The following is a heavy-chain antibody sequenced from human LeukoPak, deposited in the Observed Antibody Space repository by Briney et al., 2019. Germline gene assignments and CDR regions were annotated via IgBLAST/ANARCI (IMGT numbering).Heavy chain of an antibody. D-gene: IGHD2-8*01. V-gene: IGHV1-2*02. CDR2: VNSNTGAT. CDR1: GYTFTDYY. CDR3: TRHKNDYCTSSRCYYYYYMDV. J-gene: IGHJ6*03. Sequence: APVKVSCKASGYTFTDYYMHWVRQAPGQGLEWMGWVNSNTGATKYAQKFQGRVTMTMDTSISTAYMGLSSLTPDDTAVYYCTRHKNDYCTSSRCYYYYYMDVWGTGTTVTVSS.